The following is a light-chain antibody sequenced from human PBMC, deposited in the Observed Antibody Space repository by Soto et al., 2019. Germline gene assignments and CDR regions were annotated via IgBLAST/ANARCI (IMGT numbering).Light chain of an antibody. CDR3: TSDTITSIGV. Sequence: QSALTQPASVSGSPGQSITISCTGTSSDVGAYNHVSWFQQHPGKAPKLIIYEVTNRPSGVSNRFSGSKSGNTASLTISGLQAEDEAEYYCTSDTITSIGVFGGGTKVTVL. J-gene: IGLJ3*02. CDR1: SSDVGAYNH. CDR2: EVT. V-gene: IGLV2-14*01.